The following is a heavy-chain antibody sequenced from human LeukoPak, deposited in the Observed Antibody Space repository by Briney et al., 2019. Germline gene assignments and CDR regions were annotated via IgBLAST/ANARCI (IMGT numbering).Heavy chain of an antibody. CDR1: GCTFSSYA. D-gene: IGHD6-13*01. CDR2: IIPIFGTA. Sequence: SVKASCKASGCTFSSYAISWVRQAPGQGLEWMGGIIPIFGTANYAQKFQGRVTITADESTSTAYMELSSLRSEDTAVYYCASSIAAAGRGRGYYYGMDVWGQGTTVTVSS. J-gene: IGHJ6*02. CDR3: ASSIAAAGRGRGYYYGMDV. V-gene: IGHV1-69*13.